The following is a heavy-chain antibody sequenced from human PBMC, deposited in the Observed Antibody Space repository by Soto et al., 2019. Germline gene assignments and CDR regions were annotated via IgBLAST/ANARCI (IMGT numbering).Heavy chain of an antibody. CDR1: GGTFSSYT. V-gene: IGHV1-69*02. Sequence: GASVKVSCKASGGTFSSYTISWVRQAPGQGLEWMGRIIPILGIANYAQKFQGRVTITADKSTSTAYMELSSLRSEDTAVYYCARGQHTVVTFRPFDYWGQGNLVTVSS. CDR3: ARGQHTVVTFRPFDY. D-gene: IGHD2-21*01. J-gene: IGHJ4*02. CDR2: IIPILGIA.